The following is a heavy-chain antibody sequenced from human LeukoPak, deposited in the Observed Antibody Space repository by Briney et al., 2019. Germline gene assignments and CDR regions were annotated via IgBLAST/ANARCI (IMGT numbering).Heavy chain of an antibody. J-gene: IGHJ4*02. CDR3: VRDFGDYDISNYQAEKAY. CDR2: IYYSGRT. V-gene: IGHV4-39*07. CDR1: GVSISSGDYY. Sequence: SETLSLTCTVSGVSISSGDYYWDWIRQPPGKGLEWVGSIYYSGRTYYNPSLESRVTISVDTSKNLFSLKLTSVTAADTAVYYCVRDFGDYDISNYQAEKAYWGQGTLVTVSS. D-gene: IGHD3-22*01.